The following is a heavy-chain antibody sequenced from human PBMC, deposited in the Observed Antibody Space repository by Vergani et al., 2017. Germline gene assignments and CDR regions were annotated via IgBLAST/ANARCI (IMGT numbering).Heavy chain of an antibody. V-gene: IGHV1-69*13. CDR3: ARAGDDYNHGGRYYYYYGMDV. CDR2: IIPIFGTA. CDR1: GGTFSSYA. J-gene: IGHJ6*02. Sequence: QVQLVQSGAEVKKPGSSVKVSCKASGGTFSSYAISWVRQAPGQGLEWMGRIIPIFGTANYAQKFQGRVTITADESTSTAYMELSSLRSEDTAVYYCARAGDDYNHGGRYYYYYGMDVWGQGTTVTVSS. D-gene: IGHD5-24*01.